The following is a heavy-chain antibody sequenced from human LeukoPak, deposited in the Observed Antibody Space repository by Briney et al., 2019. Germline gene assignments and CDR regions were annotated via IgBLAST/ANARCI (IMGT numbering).Heavy chain of an antibody. V-gene: IGHV4-4*07. D-gene: IGHD3-16*01. CDR3: ARARGDPDYFDY. Sequence: SETLSLTCTVSGGSISSYYWSWIRQPAGKGLEWIGRIYTSGSTNYNPSLKGRVTISVDKSKNQFSLKLSSVTAADTAVYYCARARGDPDYFDYWGQGTLVTVSS. CDR2: IYTSGST. CDR1: GGSISSYY. J-gene: IGHJ4*02.